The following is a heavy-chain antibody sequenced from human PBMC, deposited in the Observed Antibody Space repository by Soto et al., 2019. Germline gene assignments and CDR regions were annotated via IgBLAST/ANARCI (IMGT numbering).Heavy chain of an antibody. J-gene: IGHJ4*02. Sequence: SETLSLTCTVSGGSISSGDYYWSWIRQPPGKGLEWIGYIYYSGSTYYNPSLKSRVTISVDTSKNQFSLKLSSVTAADTAVYYCASLYCISTSCNIDYWGQGTLVTVSS. V-gene: IGHV4-30-4*01. CDR3: ASLYCISTSCNIDY. CDR1: GGSISSGDYY. D-gene: IGHD2-2*01. CDR2: IYYSGST.